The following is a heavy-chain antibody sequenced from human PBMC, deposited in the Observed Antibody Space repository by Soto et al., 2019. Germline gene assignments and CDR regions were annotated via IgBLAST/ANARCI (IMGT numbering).Heavy chain of an antibody. CDR1: GGSISDNNW. J-gene: IGHJ4*02. V-gene: IGHV4-4*02. D-gene: IGHD2-21*01. CDR2: IYRSGTA. Sequence: QVQLQESGPGLVRPSGTLSLTCAVSGGSISDNNWWSWVRQHPGKGLEWIGEIYRSGTANYNPYLHSRGTISMDKSKNQISLHLYSVTAADSAVYYWARHIGVPGTRGFDYWGQGTLVTVSS. CDR3: ARHIGVPGTRGFDY.